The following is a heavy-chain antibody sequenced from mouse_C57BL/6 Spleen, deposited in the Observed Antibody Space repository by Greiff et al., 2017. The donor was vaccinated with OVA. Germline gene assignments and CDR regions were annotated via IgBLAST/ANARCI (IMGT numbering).Heavy chain of an antibody. V-gene: IGHV1-52*01. CDR2: IDPSDSET. CDR1: GYTFTSYW. Sequence: VQLQQPGAELVRPGSSVKLSCKASGYTFTSYWMHWVKQRPIQGLEWIGNIDPSDSETHYNQKFKDKATLTVDKSSSTAYMQLSSLTSEDSAVYYCARFANWDWYFDVWGTGTTVTVSS. D-gene: IGHD4-1*01. J-gene: IGHJ1*03. CDR3: ARFANWDWYFDV.